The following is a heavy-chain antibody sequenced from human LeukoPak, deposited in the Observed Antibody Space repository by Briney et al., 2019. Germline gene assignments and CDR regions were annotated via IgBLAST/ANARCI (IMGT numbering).Heavy chain of an antibody. CDR2: VSGSGDST. Sequence: GGSLRLSCAASGFTFNIYAMTWVRQAPGKGLEWVSVVSGSGDSTYYADSVKGRVTISRENSKNTLYLQMNSLRAEDTAVYYCAKSNDFMGVGYFEYWGQGILATVSS. CDR1: GFTFNIYA. CDR3: AKSNDFMGVGYFEY. D-gene: IGHD2-15*01. V-gene: IGHV3-23*01. J-gene: IGHJ4*02.